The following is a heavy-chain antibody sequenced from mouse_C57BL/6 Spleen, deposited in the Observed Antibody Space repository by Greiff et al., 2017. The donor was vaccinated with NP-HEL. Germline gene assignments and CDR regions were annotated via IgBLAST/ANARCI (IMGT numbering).Heavy chain of an antibody. CDR2: IYPRSGNT. CDR3: ARGGLRRGDYAMDY. J-gene: IGHJ4*01. D-gene: IGHD2-4*01. V-gene: IGHV1-81*01. Sequence: QVQLQQSGAELARPGASVKLSCKASGYTFTSYGISWVKQRNGQGLEWIGEIYPRSGNTYYNEKFKGKATLTADKSSSTAYMELRSLTSEDSAVYFCARGGLRRGDYAMDYWGQGTSVTVSS. CDR1: GYTFTSYG.